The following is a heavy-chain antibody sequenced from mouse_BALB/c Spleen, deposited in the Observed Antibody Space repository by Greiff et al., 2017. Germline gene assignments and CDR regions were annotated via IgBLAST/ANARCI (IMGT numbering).Heavy chain of an antibody. CDR1: GYAFTSYW. CDR2: IYPGDGDT. J-gene: IGHJ3*01. V-gene: IGHV1-80*01. CDR3: ARSHTTAIAY. Sequence: QVQLQQSGAELVRPGSSVTISCKASGYAFTSYWMNWVKQRPGQGLEWIGQIYPGDGDTNYNGKFKGKATLTADKSSSTAYMQLSSLTSEDSAVYFCARSHTTAIAYWGQGTLVTVSA. D-gene: IGHD1-2*01.